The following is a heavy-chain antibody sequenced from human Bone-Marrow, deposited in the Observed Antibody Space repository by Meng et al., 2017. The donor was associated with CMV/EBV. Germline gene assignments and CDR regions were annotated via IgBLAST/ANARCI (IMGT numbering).Heavy chain of an antibody. D-gene: IGHD6-19*01. Sequence: QVQLRDSGPGLVKPSETLALTCTVSGGSIRSSYWCQIRQPGGKGLEWIGRVYTRGTTSYNTSLKSRITMSVDTPKNQFYLKLTSVTAADTAVYYCARGRPTSGWYSDYWGQGTLVTVSS. CDR3: ARGRPTSGWYSDY. CDR1: GGSIRSSY. V-gene: IGHV4-4*07. J-gene: IGHJ4*02. CDR2: VYTRGTT.